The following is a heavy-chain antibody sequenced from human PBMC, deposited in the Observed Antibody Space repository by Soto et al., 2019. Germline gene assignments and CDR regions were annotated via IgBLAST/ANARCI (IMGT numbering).Heavy chain of an antibody. J-gene: IGHJ6*02. CDR1: GYTFTSYG. V-gene: IGHV1-18*01. Sequence: ASVKVSCKASGYTFTSYGISWVRQAPGQGLEWMGWISAYNGNTNYAQKLQGRVTMTTDTSTSTAYMELRSLRSDDTAVYYCARESCSSTSCGMDVWGQGTTVTVSS. CDR2: ISAYNGNT. D-gene: IGHD2-2*01. CDR3: ARESCSSTSCGMDV.